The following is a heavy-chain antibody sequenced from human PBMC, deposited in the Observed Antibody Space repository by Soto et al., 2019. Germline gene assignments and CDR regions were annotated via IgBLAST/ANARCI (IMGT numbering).Heavy chain of an antibody. J-gene: IGHJ4*02. Sequence: EVQLVESGGGLVQSGGSLRLSCAASGFTFSNYAMHWVRQAPGKGLEFVSAISSNGGSTFYANSMKGRFTISRDNSKNTLYLQMGSLRAEDMAVYYCARDRCTNGVCYAPSDYWGQGTLVTVSS. V-gene: IGHV3-64*01. CDR1: GFTFSNYA. CDR2: ISSNGGST. CDR3: ARDRCTNGVCYAPSDY. D-gene: IGHD2-8*01.